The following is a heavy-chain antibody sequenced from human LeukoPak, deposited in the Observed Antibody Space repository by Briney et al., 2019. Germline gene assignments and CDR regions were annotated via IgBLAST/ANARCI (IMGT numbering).Heavy chain of an antibody. V-gene: IGHV4-59*01. D-gene: IGHD1-26*01. CDR2: IYYSGST. J-gene: IGHJ4*02. Sequence: SETLSLTCTVSGVSISSYYWSWIRQPPGKGLEWIGYIYYSGSTNYNPSLKSRVTISVDTSKNQFSLKLSSVTAADTAVYYCARVRGRGATLDYWGQGTLVTVSS. CDR3: ARVRGRGATLDY. CDR1: GVSISSYY.